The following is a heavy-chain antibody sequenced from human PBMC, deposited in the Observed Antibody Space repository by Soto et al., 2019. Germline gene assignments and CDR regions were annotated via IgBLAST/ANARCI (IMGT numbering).Heavy chain of an antibody. V-gene: IGHV1-8*01. Sequence: ASVKVSCKVFGSTLTSYDINWVRQATGQGLEWIGWMNRNSGNTGYAKKFQGRVSRTRNTAKNTAYMELSSLRSEDTVVYYCARGVKEGSYYYYYYIDVWGKGTTVTVSS. CDR1: GSTLTSYD. CDR3: ARGVKEGSYYYYYYIDV. J-gene: IGHJ6*03. CDR2: MNRNSGNT. D-gene: IGHD4-4*01.